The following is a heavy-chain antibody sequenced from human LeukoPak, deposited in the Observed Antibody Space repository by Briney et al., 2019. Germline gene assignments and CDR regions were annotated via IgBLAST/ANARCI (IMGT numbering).Heavy chain of an antibody. J-gene: IGHJ5*02. D-gene: IGHD3-10*01. CDR1: GGSISSSSYY. V-gene: IGHV4-39*07. CDR2: INHSGST. CDR3: ASYPTYYYGSGSYDWFDP. Sequence: PSETLSLTCTVSGGSISSSSYYWSWIRQPPGKGLEWIGEINHSGSTNYNPSLKSRVTISVDTSKNQFSLKLSSVTAADTAVYYCASYPTYYYGSGSYDWFDPWGQGTLVTVSS.